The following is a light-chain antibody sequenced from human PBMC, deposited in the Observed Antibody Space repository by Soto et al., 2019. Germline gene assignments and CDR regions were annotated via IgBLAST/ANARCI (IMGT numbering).Light chain of an antibody. CDR1: QSFSSPS. CDR3: QQYATSPRT. Sequence: EIVLTQSPDTLSLSPWERATLSCRASQSFSSPSLAWYQQKPGQAPKLLIDGASRRATGVPDWFSGAGSGIDFTTTISRLEPEDFAVYYCQQYATSPRTFGQGTKVEIK. J-gene: IGKJ1*01. V-gene: IGKV3-20*01. CDR2: GAS.